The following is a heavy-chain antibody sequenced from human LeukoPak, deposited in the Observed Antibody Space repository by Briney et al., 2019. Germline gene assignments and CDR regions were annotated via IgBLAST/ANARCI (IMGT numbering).Heavy chain of an antibody. J-gene: IGHJ4*02. Sequence: GASVKVSCKASGYTFTGYYMHWVRQAPGQGLEWMGWINPNSGGTNYAQKFQGRVTMTRDTSISTAYMELSRLRSDDTAVYYCARSRDYGGNEVYFDYWGQGTLVTVSS. D-gene: IGHD4-23*01. CDR2: INPNSGGT. CDR1: GYTFTGYY. CDR3: ARSRDYGGNEVYFDY. V-gene: IGHV1-2*02.